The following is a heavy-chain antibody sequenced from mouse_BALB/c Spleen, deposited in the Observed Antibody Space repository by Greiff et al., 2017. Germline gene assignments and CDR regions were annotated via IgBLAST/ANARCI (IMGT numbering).Heavy chain of an antibody. V-gene: IGHV2-6-7*01. CDR2: IWGDGST. D-gene: IGHD1-1*01. CDR3: ARYPIYYDNAMDY. Sequence: VKLVESGPGLVAPSQSLSITCTVSGFSFTGYGVNWVRQPPGKGLEWLGMIWGDGSTDYNSALKSRLSISKDNSKSQVFLKMNSLQTDDTAKYYCARYPIYYDNAMDYWGQGTSVTVSS. J-gene: IGHJ4*01. CDR1: GFSFTGYG.